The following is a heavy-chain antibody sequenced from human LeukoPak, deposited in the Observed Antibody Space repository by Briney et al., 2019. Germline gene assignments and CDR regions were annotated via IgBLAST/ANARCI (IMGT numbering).Heavy chain of an antibody. CDR1: GGTFSSYA. V-gene: IGHV1-69*13. CDR2: IIPIFGTA. D-gene: IGHD3-10*01. Sequence: SVKVSCKASGGTFSSYAISWVRQAPGQGLEWMGGIIPIFGTANYAQKFQGRVTITADESTSTAYMELSSLRSEDTAVYYCARSHQITMVRGVIHRTLDYWGQGTPVTVSS. CDR3: ARSHQITMVRGVIHRTLDY. J-gene: IGHJ4*02.